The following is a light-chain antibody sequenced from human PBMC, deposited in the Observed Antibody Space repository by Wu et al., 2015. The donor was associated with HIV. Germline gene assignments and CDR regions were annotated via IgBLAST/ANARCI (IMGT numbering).Light chain of an antibody. CDR2: DIS. V-gene: IGKV3-11*01. CDR1: QSVSSY. J-gene: IGKJ1*01. CDR3: QQRYNWPWT. Sequence: EIVLTQSPATLSLSPGERATLSCRASQSVSSYLAWFQQKPGQAPRLLIYDISNRATGIPPRFSGSGSKTDFTLTISSLEPEDFALYYCQQRYNWPWTFGQGTKVEI.